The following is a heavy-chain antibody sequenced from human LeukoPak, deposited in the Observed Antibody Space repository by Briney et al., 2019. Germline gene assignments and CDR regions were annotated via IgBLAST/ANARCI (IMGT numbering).Heavy chain of an antibody. CDR1: GFTFSSHS. D-gene: IGHD6-13*01. V-gene: IGHV3-48*01. Sequence: GGSLRLSCAASGFTFSSHSMNWVRQAPGKGLEWVSYISSSSSTTYYADSVKGRFTISRDNAKNSLYLQMNSLRAEDTAVYYCARDPIGSRWPYYFDYWGQGTLVTVSS. J-gene: IGHJ4*02. CDR3: ARDPIGSRWPYYFDY. CDR2: ISSSSSTT.